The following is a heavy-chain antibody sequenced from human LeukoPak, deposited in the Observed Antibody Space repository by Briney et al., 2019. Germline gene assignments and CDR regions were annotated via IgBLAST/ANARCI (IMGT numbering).Heavy chain of an antibody. CDR3: AREIVVVHAFDI. CDR2: IYSGGST. Sequence: GGSLRLSCAASGFTVSSNYMSWVRQAPGKGLEWVSVIYSGGSTYYADSVKGRFTISRDNSKNTLYLQMNSLRAEDTAVYYCAREIVVVHAFDIWGQGTMVTVSS. V-gene: IGHV3-53*01. CDR1: GFTVSSNY. J-gene: IGHJ3*02. D-gene: IGHD2-2*01.